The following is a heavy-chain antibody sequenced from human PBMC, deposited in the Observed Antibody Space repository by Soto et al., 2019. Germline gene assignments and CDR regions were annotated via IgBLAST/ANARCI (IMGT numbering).Heavy chain of an antibody. CDR2: MNPNSGNT. J-gene: IGHJ5*02. CDR3: ARVQFDYICGSYLNWFAP. Sequence: GASVKVSCKASGYTFTSYDINWVRQATGQGLEWMGWMNPNSGNTGYAQKFQGRVTMTRNTSISTAYMELSSLRSEDTAVYYCARVQFDYICGSYLNWFAPWGQGTLVTVSS. CDR1: GYTFTSYD. D-gene: IGHD3-16*02. V-gene: IGHV1-8*01.